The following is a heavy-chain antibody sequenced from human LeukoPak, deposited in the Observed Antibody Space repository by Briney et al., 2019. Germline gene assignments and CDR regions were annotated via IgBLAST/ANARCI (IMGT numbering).Heavy chain of an antibody. CDR1: NGSITRSSYY. V-gene: IGHV4-39*02. J-gene: IGHJ6*02. CDR2: IYYSGST. CDR3: ASAGSSGYDFDF. Sequence: PSETLSLTCTVSNGSITRSSYYWGWIRQPPGKGLEWIGSIYYSGSTYYNPSLKSRVTISIGTSKNNFSLQLNSVTAADTALYYCASAGSSGYDFDFWGQGTTVTVS. D-gene: IGHD5-12*01.